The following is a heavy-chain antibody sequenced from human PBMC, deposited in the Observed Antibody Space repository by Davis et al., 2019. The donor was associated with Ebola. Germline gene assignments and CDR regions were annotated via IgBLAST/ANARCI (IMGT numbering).Heavy chain of an antibody. V-gene: IGHV1-2*06. CDR1: GYTFTGHY. Sequence: ASVKVSCKTSGYTFTGHYIQWVRQAPGQGLEWMGRINPNSGGTNYAQKFQGRVTMTRDTSISTAYMELNSLTSEDTAVYYCARGPSVATAHYFDYWGQGTLVTVSS. J-gene: IGHJ4*02. CDR3: ARGPSVATAHYFDY. CDR2: INPNSGGT. D-gene: IGHD2-21*02.